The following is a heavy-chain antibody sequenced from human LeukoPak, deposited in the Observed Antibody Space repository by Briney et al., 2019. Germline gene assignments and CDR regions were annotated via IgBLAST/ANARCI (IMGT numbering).Heavy chain of an antibody. J-gene: IGHJ6*03. V-gene: IGHV4-39*01. CDR3: ARLASSSTWGGIYYYYYYMDV. D-gene: IGHD6-13*01. CDR2: IYYSGST. Sequence: PSETLSLTCTVSGGSISRSSYYWGWIRQPPGKGLEWIGSIYYSGSTYYNPSLKSRVTISVDTSKNQFSLKLSSVTAADTAVYYCARLASSSTWGGIYYYYYYMDVCGKGTTVTVSS. CDR1: GGSISRSSYY.